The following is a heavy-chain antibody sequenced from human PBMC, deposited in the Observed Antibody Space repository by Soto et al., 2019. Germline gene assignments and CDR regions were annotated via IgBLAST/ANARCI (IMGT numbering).Heavy chain of an antibody. CDR2: IYYSGRT. D-gene: IGHD2-21*01. Sequence: SETLSLPCAVSGYPISSSTSWGWIRQPPGKGLEWIGHIYYSGRTYYNPSLKSRVTMSVDTSKNQFSLKLSSVTAVDTAVYYCARKGEEGWFDPWGQGTLVTVSS. V-gene: IGHV4-28*01. CDR3: ARKGEEGWFDP. J-gene: IGHJ5*02. CDR1: GYPISSSTS.